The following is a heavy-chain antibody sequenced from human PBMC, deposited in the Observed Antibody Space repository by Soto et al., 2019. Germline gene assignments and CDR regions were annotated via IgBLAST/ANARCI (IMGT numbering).Heavy chain of an antibody. J-gene: IGHJ4*02. Sequence: ASVKVSCKASGYTLTSYGISWVRQAPGQGLEWMGWISAYNGNTNYAQKLQGRVTMTTDISTSTAHMELRSLRSDDTAVYYCARSLRTYYFGSGTYNFDYWGQGTLVTVSS. CDR3: ARSLRTYYFGSGTYNFDY. CDR2: ISAYNGNT. V-gene: IGHV1-18*01. D-gene: IGHD3-10*01. CDR1: GYTLTSYG.